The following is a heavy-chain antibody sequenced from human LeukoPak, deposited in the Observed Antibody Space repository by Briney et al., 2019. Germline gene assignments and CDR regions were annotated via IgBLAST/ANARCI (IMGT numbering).Heavy chain of an antibody. CDR2: IYYSGST. CDR1: GGSISSYY. V-gene: IGHV4-59*01. J-gene: IGHJ4*02. CDR3: AREDVGGTFDY. Sequence: PSETLSLTCTVSGGSISSYYWSWIRQPPGKGLEWIGYIYYSGSTNYNPSLKSRVTISVDTSKNQFSLKLSSVTAADTAVYYCAREDVGGTFDYWGQGTLVTVSS. D-gene: IGHD2-21*02.